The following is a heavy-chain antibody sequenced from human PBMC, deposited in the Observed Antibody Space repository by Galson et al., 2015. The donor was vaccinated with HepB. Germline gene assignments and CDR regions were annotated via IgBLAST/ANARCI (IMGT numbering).Heavy chain of an antibody. CDR1: GFNFSDFF. CDR2: ISDSGAIS. J-gene: IGHJ5*02. CDR3: AKAAGWFDP. V-gene: IGHV3-11*01. Sequence: SLRLSCAVSGFNFSDFFMTWIRQAPGEGLEWISYISDSGAISYYADPVKGRFTVSRDNAKKSLFLQMSRLRAEDTAVYYCAKAAGWFDPLGQGTLVTVSS.